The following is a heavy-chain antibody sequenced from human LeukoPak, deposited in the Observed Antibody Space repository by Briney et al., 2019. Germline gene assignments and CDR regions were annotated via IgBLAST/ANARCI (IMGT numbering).Heavy chain of an antibody. J-gene: IGHJ5*02. Sequence: GGSLRLSCAASGFTFSSYGMHWVRQAPGKGLEWVAVIWYDGSNKYYADSVKGRFTISRDNSKNTLYLHMNSLRAEDTAVYYCARVGYCSSTSCYQGWFDPWGQGTLVTVSS. D-gene: IGHD2-2*01. CDR3: ARVGYCSSTSCYQGWFDP. CDR2: IWYDGSNK. CDR1: GFTFSSYG. V-gene: IGHV3-33*01.